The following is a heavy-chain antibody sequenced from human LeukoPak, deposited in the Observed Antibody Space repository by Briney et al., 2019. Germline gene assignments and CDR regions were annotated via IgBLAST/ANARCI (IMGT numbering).Heavy chain of an antibody. V-gene: IGHV3-30*04. CDR1: GFAFSSYA. CDR3: ARDSRVDGYDQFDY. D-gene: IGHD5-12*01. J-gene: IGHJ4*02. CDR2: ISYDGSNK. Sequence: GGSLRLSCAASGFAFSSYAMHWVRQAPGKGLEWVAVISYDGSNKCYADSVKGRFTISRDNSKNTLYLQMNSLRAEDTAVYYCARDSRVDGYDQFDYWGQGTLVTVSS.